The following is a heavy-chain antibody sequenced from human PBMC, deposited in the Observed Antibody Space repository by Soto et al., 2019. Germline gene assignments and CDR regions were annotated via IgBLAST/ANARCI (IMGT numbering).Heavy chain of an antibody. D-gene: IGHD6-19*01. V-gene: IGHV2-5*01. CDR1: GFSLRTSGVG. Sequence: GSCPTLVNHTQSLTLTCIFSGFSLRTSGVGXGWIRQPPGKALEWLGFIYWNDDKRYSPSLKSRLTITKDTSKNQVVLTMTNMDPVDTATYYCSKSGSSGWYGWFDPWGQGTLVTVSS. CDR3: SKSGSSGWYGWFDP. J-gene: IGHJ5*02. CDR2: IYWNDDK.